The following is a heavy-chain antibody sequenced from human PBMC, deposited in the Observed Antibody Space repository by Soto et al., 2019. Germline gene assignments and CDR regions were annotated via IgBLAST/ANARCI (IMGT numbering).Heavy chain of an antibody. CDR2: IYHSGST. D-gene: IGHD3-9*01. Sequence: PSETLSLTCAVYGGSFSGYSWSWIRQPPGKGLEWIGYIYHSGSTYYNPSLKSRVTISVDRSKNQFSLKLSSVTAADTAVYYCALGDFDWLFRHWGQGTLVTVSS. J-gene: IGHJ4*02. CDR3: ALGDFDWLFRH. CDR1: GGSFSGYS. V-gene: IGHV4-30-2*01.